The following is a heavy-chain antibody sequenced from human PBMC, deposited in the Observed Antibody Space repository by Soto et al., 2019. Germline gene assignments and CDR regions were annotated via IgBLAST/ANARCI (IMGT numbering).Heavy chain of an antibody. J-gene: IGHJ4*02. Sequence: SETLSLTCAVSGGSFSGYIWTWIRQTPGKGLQWIGQINHSGSSIYNPSLKNRVTISTMSNNKFSLELSSVTAADTAVYYCTRGLFSGSYYWGVWYYFDSWGQGTMVTVSS. D-gene: IGHD1-26*01. V-gene: IGHV4-34*01. CDR2: INHSGSS. CDR1: GGSFSGYI. CDR3: TRGLFSGSYYWGVWYYFDS.